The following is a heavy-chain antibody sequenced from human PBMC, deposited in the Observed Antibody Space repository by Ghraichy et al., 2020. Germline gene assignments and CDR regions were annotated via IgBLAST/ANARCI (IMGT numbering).Heavy chain of an antibody. CDR3: AKDIQYGGYYPLDAFDI. CDR2: ISGSGGST. Sequence: GGSLRLSCAASGFTFSSYAMSWVRQAPGKGLEWVSAISGSGGSTYYADSVKGRFTISRDNSKNTLYLQMNSLRAEDTAVYYCAKDIQYGGYYPLDAFDIWGQGTMVTVSS. J-gene: IGHJ3*02. V-gene: IGHV3-23*01. D-gene: IGHD3-22*01. CDR1: GFTFSSYA.